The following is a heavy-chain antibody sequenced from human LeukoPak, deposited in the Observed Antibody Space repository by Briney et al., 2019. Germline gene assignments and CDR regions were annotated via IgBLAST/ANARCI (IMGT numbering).Heavy chain of an antibody. CDR3: ARFRVVPAVTNWFDP. Sequence: GGSLRLSCAASGSSFSNYAMSWVRQAPGKGLDWVSAISGSGSNTWYADSVKGRFTISRDNSRNTLYLQMNGLRAEDTALYYCARFRVVPAVTNWFDPWGQGTLVTVSS. CDR1: GSSFSNYA. J-gene: IGHJ5*02. CDR2: ISGSGSNT. V-gene: IGHV3-23*01. D-gene: IGHD2-2*01.